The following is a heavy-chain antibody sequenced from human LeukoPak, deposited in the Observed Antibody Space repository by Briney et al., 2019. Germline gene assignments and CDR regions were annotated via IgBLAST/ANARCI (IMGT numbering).Heavy chain of an antibody. J-gene: IGHJ4*02. D-gene: IGHD5-24*01. V-gene: IGHV1-2*02. CDR3: ARGDGYTSGFNDY. Sequence: ASVKVSCKASGYTFTGYYMHWVRQAPGQGLEWMGWINPNSGGTNYAQKFQGRVTMTRDVFTSTVYMDLSSLRSEDTAVYYCARGDGYTSGFNDYWGQGTLVTVSS. CDR2: INPNSGGT. CDR1: GYTFTGYY.